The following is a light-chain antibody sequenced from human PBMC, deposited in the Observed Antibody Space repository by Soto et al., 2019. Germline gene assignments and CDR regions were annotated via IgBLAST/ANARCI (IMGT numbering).Light chain of an antibody. CDR1: SSDVGGYNY. J-gene: IGLJ1*01. Sequence: QSVLTQPASVSGSPGQSITISCTGTSSDVGGYNYVSCYQQHPGKAPKLMIYEVSNRPSGVSNRFSGSKSGNTASLTISGLQAEDEADYYCSSYTSSSPRWIFGTGTKLTVL. CDR3: SSYTSSSPRWI. CDR2: EVS. V-gene: IGLV2-14*01.